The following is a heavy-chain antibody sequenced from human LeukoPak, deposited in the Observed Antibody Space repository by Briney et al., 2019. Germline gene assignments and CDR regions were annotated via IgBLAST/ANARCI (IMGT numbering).Heavy chain of an antibody. CDR2: IIVIFGTA. J-gene: IGHJ4*02. D-gene: IGHD2-21*02. Sequence: GASVKVSCKASGGTFSNYAISWVRQAPGQGLEWMGGIIVIFGTANYAQKLQGRVTMTTDTSTSTAYMELRSLRSDDTAVYYCARAVVVTAIHDYWGQGTLVTVSS. CDR3: ARAVVVTAIHDY. CDR1: GGTFSNYA. V-gene: IGHV1-69*05.